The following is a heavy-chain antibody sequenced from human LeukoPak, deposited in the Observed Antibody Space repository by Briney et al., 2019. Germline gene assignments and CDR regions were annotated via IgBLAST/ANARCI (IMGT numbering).Heavy chain of an antibody. V-gene: IGHV3-73*01. D-gene: IGHD3-16*01. J-gene: IGHJ4*02. Sequence: GGSLRLSCSGSGFTFSGAAMHWVRQASGKGLEWVGRIRSKTNSYATEYAASVKGRFIISRDDSKKMAYLQMNSLKTEDSAVYYCTRPSADLGGDFVYWGQGALVTVSS. CDR2: IRSKTNSYAT. CDR3: TRPSADLGGDFVY. CDR1: GFTFSGAA.